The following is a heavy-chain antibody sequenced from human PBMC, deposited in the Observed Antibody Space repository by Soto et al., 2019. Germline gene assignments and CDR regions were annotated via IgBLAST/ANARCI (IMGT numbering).Heavy chain of an antibody. V-gene: IGHV5-10-1*01. CDR3: ARLDNDYYYYGKNG. J-gene: IGHJ6*02. CDR2: IALSVSCT. Sequence: GESLKISCEGCRYSFTSYWIRWERQMPGKGLERAGWIALSVSCTNYSPSFEGHVTMSADKSISTAYLQWSRLTVSDTAQYCCARLDNDYYYYGKNGCGRVTTVIFSS. D-gene: IGHD2-8*01. CDR1: RYSFTSYW.